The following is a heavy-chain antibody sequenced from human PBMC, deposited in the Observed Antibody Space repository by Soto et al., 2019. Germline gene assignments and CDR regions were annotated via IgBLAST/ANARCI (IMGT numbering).Heavy chain of an antibody. CDR2: LSYDESNT. V-gene: IGHV3-30*18. CDR3: AKSGQEWSRSPDY. J-gene: IGHJ4*02. CDR1: GFTFGDVG. D-gene: IGHD3-3*01. Sequence: QVQLVESGGGVVQPGRSLRLSCLASGFTFGDVGMHWVRQAPGKVLEWVAALSYDESNTYYADPVKGRFTISRDISKNTLYLQINSLRPEDTSVYFCAKSGQEWSRSPDYWGQGTLVTVSS.